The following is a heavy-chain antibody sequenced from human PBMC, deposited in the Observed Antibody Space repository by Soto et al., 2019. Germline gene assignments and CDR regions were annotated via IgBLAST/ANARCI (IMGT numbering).Heavy chain of an antibody. Sequence: QGQLVQSETDVREPGASVKVSCKASGYNFTSYGISWVRQAPGQGLEWLGWISTNYGNTDYAQKLRGRITMTTDTSTSTAYMELRSLRSDATAVYYCARDAVVVIATPHFAFDIWGQGTKVIVSS. CDR3: ARDAVVVIATPHFAFDI. CDR2: ISTNYGNT. D-gene: IGHD2-21*01. CDR1: GYNFTSYG. V-gene: IGHV1-18*04. J-gene: IGHJ3*02.